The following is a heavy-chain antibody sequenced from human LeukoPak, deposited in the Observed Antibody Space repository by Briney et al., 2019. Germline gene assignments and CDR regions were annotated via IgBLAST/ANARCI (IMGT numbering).Heavy chain of an antibody. CDR1: GFTFSSYS. CDR2: ISSSSSYI. CDR3: SSLGVVVAALNWFDP. J-gene: IGHJ5*02. D-gene: IGHD2-15*01. V-gene: IGHV3-21*01. Sequence: PGGSLRLSCAASGFTFSSYSMNWVRQAPGKGLEWVAFISSSSSYIYYADSVKGRFTISRDNAKNSLYLQMNSLRAEDTAVYYCSSLGVVVAALNWFDPWGQGTLVTVSS.